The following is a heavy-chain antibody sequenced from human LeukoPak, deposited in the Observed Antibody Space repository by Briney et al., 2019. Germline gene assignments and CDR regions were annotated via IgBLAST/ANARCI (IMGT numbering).Heavy chain of an antibody. CDR2: VHYSGIS. V-gene: IGHV4-59*01. Sequence: PSETLSLTCTVSGASISDFYWTWIRQPPGKGLEWIGYVHYSGISTYNPSLKSRVTISVDTSKNQFSLLLTSVTAADTAVYYCARGAGGPDSWGQGTLVTVSS. J-gene: IGHJ4*02. CDR3: ARGAGGPDS. D-gene: IGHD2-15*01. CDR1: GASISDFY.